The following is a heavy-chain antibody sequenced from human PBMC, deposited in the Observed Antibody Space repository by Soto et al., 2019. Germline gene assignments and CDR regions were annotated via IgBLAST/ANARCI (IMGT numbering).Heavy chain of an antibody. CDR2: ISYDGSNE. D-gene: IGHD2-15*01. CDR1: GFTFSSYA. Sequence: ESGGGVVQPGRSLRLSCAASGFTFSSYAMHWVRQAPGKGLEWVAVISYDGSNENYADSVKGRFTISRDNSKNTLYLQMNSLRAEDTAVYHCARDRGRTISGAYHYGMDVWGQGTTVTVSS. CDR3: ARDRGRTISGAYHYGMDV. J-gene: IGHJ6*02. V-gene: IGHV3-30*04.